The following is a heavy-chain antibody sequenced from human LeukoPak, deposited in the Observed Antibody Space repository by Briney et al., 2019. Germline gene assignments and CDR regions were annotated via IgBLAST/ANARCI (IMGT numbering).Heavy chain of an antibody. Sequence: ASVKVSCKASGYTLTSYGFSWVRQAPGQGLEWMGWISVNNAKTNYAQKFQGRVTMTTDTSTTTAYMELRSLTSDDTAVCYCARVGYCSGGSCCPDYWGQGTLVTVSS. CDR3: ARVGYCSGGSCCPDY. CDR2: ISVNNAKT. D-gene: IGHD2-15*01. V-gene: IGHV1-18*01. J-gene: IGHJ4*02. CDR1: GYTLTSYG.